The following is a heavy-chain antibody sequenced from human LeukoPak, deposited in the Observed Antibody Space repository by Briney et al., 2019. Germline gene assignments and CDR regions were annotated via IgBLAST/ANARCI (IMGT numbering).Heavy chain of an antibody. V-gene: IGHV3-53*01. CDR3: AREVAVAVPYFDY. CDR1: GFTVSSNY. D-gene: IGHD6-13*01. CDR2: IYSGGST. J-gene: IGHJ4*02. Sequence: GGSLRLSCAASGFTVSSNYMSWVRQAPGKGLEWVSVIYSGGSTYYADSVKGRFTISRDNSKNTLYLQMNSLRAEDTAVYYCAREVAVAVPYFDYWGQGTLVTVSS.